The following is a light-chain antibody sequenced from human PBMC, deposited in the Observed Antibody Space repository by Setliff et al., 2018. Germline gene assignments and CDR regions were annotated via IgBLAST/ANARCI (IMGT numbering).Light chain of an antibody. V-gene: IGLV1-51*01. CDR2: DNE. J-gene: IGLJ1*01. CDR1: SSNIGNNY. CDR3: GAWDRSLSVYV. Sequence: QSVLTQPPSVSAAPGQKVTISCSGSSSNIGNNYVSWYQQRPGTAPKLLIYDNERPSGIPDRFSASKSGTSATLGITGLQTGDEADYYCGAWDRSLSVYVFGTGTKVTVL.